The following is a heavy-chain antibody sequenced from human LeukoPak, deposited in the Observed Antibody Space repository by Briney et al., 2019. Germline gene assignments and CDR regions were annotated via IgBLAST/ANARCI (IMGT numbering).Heavy chain of an antibody. CDR1: GYTFTSYD. Sequence: AASVKVSCKASGYTFTSYDINWVRQATGQGPEWMGWMNPNSGNTGYAQKFQGRVTMTRNTSISTAYMELSSLRSEDTAVYYCARGSCSGGSCYFDYWGQGTLVTVSS. CDR3: ARGSCSGGSCYFDY. J-gene: IGHJ4*02. CDR2: MNPNSGNT. V-gene: IGHV1-8*01. D-gene: IGHD2-15*01.